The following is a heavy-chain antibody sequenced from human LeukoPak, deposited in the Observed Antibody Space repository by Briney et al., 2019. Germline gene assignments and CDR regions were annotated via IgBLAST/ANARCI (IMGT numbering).Heavy chain of an antibody. D-gene: IGHD5-18*01. CDR2: ISGSGGST. J-gene: IGHJ5*02. CDR3: AKSPHVDTAMVRGFDP. CDR1: GFTFSSYW. V-gene: IGHV3-23*01. Sequence: GGSLRLSCAASGFTFSSYWMHWVRQAPGKGLEWVSAISGSGGSTYYADSVKGRFTISRDNSKNTLYLQMNSLRAEDTAVYYCAKSPHVDTAMVRGFDPWGQGTLVTVSS.